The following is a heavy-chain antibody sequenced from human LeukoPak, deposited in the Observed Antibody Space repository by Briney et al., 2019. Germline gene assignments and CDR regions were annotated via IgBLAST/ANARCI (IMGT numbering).Heavy chain of an antibody. V-gene: IGHV3-21*01. Sequence: GGSLRLSCAASGFTFSSYSMNWVRQAPGKGLEWVSSISSSSSYIYYADSVKGRFTISRDNAKNSLYLQMNSLRAEDTAVYYCARTRIDYYDSSGYPIDAFDIWGQGTMVTVSS. CDR2: ISSSSSYI. CDR3: ARTRIDYYDSSGYPIDAFDI. J-gene: IGHJ3*02. CDR1: GFTFSSYS. D-gene: IGHD3-22*01.